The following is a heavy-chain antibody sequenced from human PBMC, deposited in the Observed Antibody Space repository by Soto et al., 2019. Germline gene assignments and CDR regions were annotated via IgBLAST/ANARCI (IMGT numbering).Heavy chain of an antibody. CDR3: TRYPGSATAMRRYKYGMDV. V-gene: IGHV1-69*06. CDR1: GDTFRSYG. D-gene: IGHD2-2*01. J-gene: IGHJ6*02. Sequence: QVQLLQSGAEAKKPGSSVTVSCKVSGDTFRSYGISWVRQAPGQGLEWMGGIIPIFGTSHYAQKFQDRVTMTADKSTNTAYMELNSLRFEDTAVYYCTRYPGSATAMRRYKYGMDVWGQGTTITVSS. CDR2: IIPIFGTS.